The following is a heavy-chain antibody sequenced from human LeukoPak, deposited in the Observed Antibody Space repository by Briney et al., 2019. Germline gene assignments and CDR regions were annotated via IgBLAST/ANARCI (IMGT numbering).Heavy chain of an antibody. CDR3: ARQGDTSGFGY. J-gene: IGHJ4*02. Sequence: GESLKISCKGSGYSFTNYWIGWVRQMPGKGLEWMGIIYPGDSDTRFDARYSPSFQGQVTISADKSITTAYPQWSSLKASDTAMYFCARQGDTSGFGYWGQGTLVTVSS. CDR2: IYPGDSDTRFDA. V-gene: IGHV5-51*01. CDR1: GYSFTNYW. D-gene: IGHD6-19*01.